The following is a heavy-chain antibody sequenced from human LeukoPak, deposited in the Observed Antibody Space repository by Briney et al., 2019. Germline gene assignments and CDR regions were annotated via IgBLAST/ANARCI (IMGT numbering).Heavy chain of an antibody. CDR2: ITSGSSYR. CDR3: AKDGTSYYYIYY. D-gene: IGHD2/OR15-2a*01. J-gene: IGHJ4*02. CDR1: GFTFSSYN. Sequence: GGSLRLSCAASGFTFSSYNMNWVRQAPGKGLGWVSSITSGSSYRFYADSVKGRFTISRDNAKNSLYLQMNSLRAEDTAVYYCAKDGTSYYYIYYWGQGTLVTVSS. V-gene: IGHV3-21*01.